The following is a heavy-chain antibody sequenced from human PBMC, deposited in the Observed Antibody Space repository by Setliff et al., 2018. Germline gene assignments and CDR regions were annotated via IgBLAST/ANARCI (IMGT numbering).Heavy chain of an antibody. CDR3: ARAHSGSDFHDPFDI. V-gene: IGHV1-8*03. CDR1: GYSFTSKD. J-gene: IGHJ3*02. Sequence: ASVKVSCKASGYSFTSKDINWVRQATGQGPEWMGWLNPSSGNTGYAPKFQGRVTINRSNSLSTAYMELGSLRSEDTAIYYCARAHSGSDFHDPFDIWGQGTMVTVSS. CDR2: LNPSSGNT. D-gene: IGHD1-26*01.